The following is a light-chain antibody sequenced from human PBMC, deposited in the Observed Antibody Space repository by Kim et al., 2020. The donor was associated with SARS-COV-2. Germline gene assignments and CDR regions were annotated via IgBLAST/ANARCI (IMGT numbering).Light chain of an antibody. CDR1: QSVSSGY. CDR3: QQYGSSPMYT. CDR2: GAS. J-gene: IGKJ2*01. Sequence: SPGERATLSCRASQSVSSGYLACYQQKPGQAPRLLIYGASSRATGIPDRFSGSGSGTDFTLTISRLEPEDFAVYYCQQYGSSPMYTFGQGTKLEI. V-gene: IGKV3-20*01.